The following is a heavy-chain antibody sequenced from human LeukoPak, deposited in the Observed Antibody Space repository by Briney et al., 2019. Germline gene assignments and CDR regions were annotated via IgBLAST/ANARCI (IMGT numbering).Heavy chain of an antibody. V-gene: IGHV3-48*03. Sequence: PGGSLRLSCAASGFTLSSYEMNWVRQAPGKGLEWVSYISSSGRTIYYADSEKGSFTISRENAKNSLYLKMNSLGAEDTAVYYCAELGITMIGGVWGKGTTVTISS. CDR1: GFTLSSYE. J-gene: IGHJ6*04. D-gene: IGHD3-10*02. CDR3: AELGITMIGGV. CDR2: ISSSGRTI.